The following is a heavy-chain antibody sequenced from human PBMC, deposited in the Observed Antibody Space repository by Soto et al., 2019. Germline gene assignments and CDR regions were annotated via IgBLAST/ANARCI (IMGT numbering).Heavy chain of an antibody. J-gene: IGHJ4*02. V-gene: IGHV3-33*01. CDR1: GFTFSNYG. Sequence: QVQVVESGGGVVQPGRSLRLSCAASGFTFSNYGMHWVRQAPGKGLEWLAVIWHDGSNSYYADSVKGRFTISRDNSKNMLYLEMDSPRVEDTAVYYCSGNFDFWGQGTLVTVSS. CDR2: IWHDGSNS. CDR3: SGNFDF. D-gene: IGHD1-26*01.